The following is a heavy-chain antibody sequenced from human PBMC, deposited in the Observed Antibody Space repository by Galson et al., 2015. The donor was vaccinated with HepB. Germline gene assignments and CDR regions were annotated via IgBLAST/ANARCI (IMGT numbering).Heavy chain of an antibody. Sequence: SVKVSCKASGDSFSSYTISWVRQAPGQGLEWSGGISPIFGTANYAQKFQGRVRITADKSTSTAYMELSSLRFEDTAVYYCAREAYADKTMVTPFDYWGQGTLITVSS. CDR1: GDSFSSYT. CDR3: AREAYADKTMVTPFDY. D-gene: IGHD5-18*01. V-gene: IGHV1-69*06. CDR2: ISPIFGTA. J-gene: IGHJ4*02.